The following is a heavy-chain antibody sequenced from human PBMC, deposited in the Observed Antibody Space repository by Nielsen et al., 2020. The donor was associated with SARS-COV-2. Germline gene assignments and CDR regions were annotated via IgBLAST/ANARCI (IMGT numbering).Heavy chain of an antibody. Sequence: SETLSLTCTVSGGSISSYYWSWIRQPPGKGLEWIGYIYYSGSTNYNPSLKSRVTISVDTSKNQFSLKLSSVTAADTAVYYCARTYSNYVGDYYYYYYMDVWGKGTTVTVSS. CDR2: IYYSGST. CDR3: ARTYSNYVGDYYYYYYMDV. J-gene: IGHJ6*03. D-gene: IGHD4-11*01. CDR1: GGSISSYY. V-gene: IGHV4-59*08.